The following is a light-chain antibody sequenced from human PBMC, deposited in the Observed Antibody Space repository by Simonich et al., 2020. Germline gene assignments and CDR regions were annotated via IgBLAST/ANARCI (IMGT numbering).Light chain of an antibody. CDR3: QSADSSGTWV. J-gene: IGLJ3*02. CDR2: KDS. Sequence: SYELTQPPSVSVSPGQTARINCSGDALPKQYAYWYKQKPGQAPVLVIYKDSERPSGIPERFSGSSSGTTVTLTISGVQAEDEADYYCQSADSSGTWVFGGGTKLTVL. V-gene: IGLV3-25*03. CDR1: ALPKQY.